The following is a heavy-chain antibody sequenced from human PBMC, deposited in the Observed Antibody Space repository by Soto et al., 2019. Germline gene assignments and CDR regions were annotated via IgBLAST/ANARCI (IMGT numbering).Heavy chain of an antibody. CDR1: GYTFTNLG. CDR2: ISAYNGNT. D-gene: IGHD3-16*01. V-gene: IGHV1-18*01. CDR3: ARGGTPMDY. J-gene: IGHJ4*02. Sequence: QVQLVQAGAEVKKPGASVKVSCNAAGYTFTNLGLSWVRQAPGQGLEWMGWISAYNGNTNYAQKFQGRVTMTTDTSTSTAYMEVRSLRFDDTAVYYCARGGTPMDYWGQGTLVTVSS.